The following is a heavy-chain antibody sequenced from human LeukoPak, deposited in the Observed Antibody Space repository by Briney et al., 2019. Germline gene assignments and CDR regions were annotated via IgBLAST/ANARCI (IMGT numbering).Heavy chain of an antibody. D-gene: IGHD1-1*01. CDR2: IYYSGST. CDR3: ARQGTVTHRGLNWFDP. V-gene: IGHV4-59*08. Sequence: PSETLSLTCTVSGGSISSYYWSWIRQPPGKGLEWIGYIYYSGSTNYNPSLKSRVTISVDTSKNQFSLKLSSVTAADTAVYYCARQGTVTHRGLNWFDPWGQGTLVTVSS. CDR1: GGSISSYY. J-gene: IGHJ5*02.